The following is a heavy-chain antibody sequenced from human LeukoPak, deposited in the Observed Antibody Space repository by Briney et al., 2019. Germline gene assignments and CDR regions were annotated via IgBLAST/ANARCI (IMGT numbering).Heavy chain of an antibody. CDR3: AGAPPLLYSSSSLGAFDI. V-gene: IGHV4-4*07. CDR1: GGSIGPYY. CDR2: SYTTGST. Sequence: PSGTLSLTCTVSGGSIGPYYWSWLRQPAGKALEWIGRSYTTGSTNYNPSLKSRVTMSLDTSKNQFSLKLSSVTAADTAVYYCAGAPPLLYSSSSLGAFDIWGQGTMVTVSS. J-gene: IGHJ3*02. D-gene: IGHD6-13*01.